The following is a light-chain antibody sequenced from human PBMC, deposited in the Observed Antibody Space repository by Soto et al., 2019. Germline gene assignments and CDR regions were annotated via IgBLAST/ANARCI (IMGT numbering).Light chain of an antibody. V-gene: IGLV2-14*01. Sequence: QSALTHPASVSWSPGHSITISCTGTSSDVGGYNYVSWYQQHPGKAPKLMIYEVSNRPSGVSNRFSGSKSGNTASLTISGLQAEDEADYYCSSYTSSSTPYVFGTGTKVTVL. CDR1: SSDVGGYNY. CDR2: EVS. CDR3: SSYTSSSTPYV. J-gene: IGLJ1*01.